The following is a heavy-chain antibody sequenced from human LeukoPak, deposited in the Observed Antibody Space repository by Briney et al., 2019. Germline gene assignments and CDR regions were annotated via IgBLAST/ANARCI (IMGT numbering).Heavy chain of an antibody. Sequence: SETLSLTCGVYGGSFSGYYWSWIRQPPGKGVEWIGEINHSGSTNYNPSLKSRVTISVDTSKNQFSLKLSSVTAADTAVYYCARSLAYCGGDCSGSDWFDPWGQGTLVTVSS. D-gene: IGHD2-21*02. V-gene: IGHV4-34*01. CDR1: GGSFSGYY. CDR2: INHSGST. CDR3: ARSLAYCGGDCSGSDWFDP. J-gene: IGHJ5*02.